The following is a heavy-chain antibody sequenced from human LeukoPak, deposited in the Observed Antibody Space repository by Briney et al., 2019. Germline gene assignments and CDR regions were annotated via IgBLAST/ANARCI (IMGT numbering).Heavy chain of an antibody. Sequence: GGSLRLSCVASGFTYSHYGMNWVRQAPGQGLEWVGFIRSKAYGGTTEYAASVKGRFTISRDDSKSIAYLQMNSLKTEDTAVYYCTSAKPLLWFGELSSFWFDPWGQGTLVTVSS. CDR2: IRSKAYGGTT. D-gene: IGHD3-10*01. V-gene: IGHV3-49*04. CDR3: TSAKPLLWFGELSSFWFDP. CDR1: GFTYSHYG. J-gene: IGHJ5*02.